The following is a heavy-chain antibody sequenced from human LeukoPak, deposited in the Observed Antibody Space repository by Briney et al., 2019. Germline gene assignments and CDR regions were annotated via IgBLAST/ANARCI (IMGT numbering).Heavy chain of an antibody. Sequence: GGSLKISCKGPGYPFTSYWISWVRQMPGKGLEWMGRIDPSDYYNNYSQSFQGHVTISADKSISTAYLQWSSLKASYTAMYYCARHVYCSSTSFYAVGDWFDPWGQGTLVTVSS. CDR2: IDPSDYYN. J-gene: IGHJ5*02. D-gene: IGHD2-2*01. CDR3: ARHVYCSSTSFYAVGDWFDP. V-gene: IGHV5-10-1*01. CDR1: GYPFTSYW.